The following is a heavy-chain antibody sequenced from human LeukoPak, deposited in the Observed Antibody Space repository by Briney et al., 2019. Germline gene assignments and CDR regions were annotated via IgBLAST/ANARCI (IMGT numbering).Heavy chain of an antibody. V-gene: IGHV4-61*02. D-gene: IGHD3-22*01. Sequence: KSSETPSLTCTVSGGSISSGSYYWSWIRQPAGKGLEWIGRIYTSGSTNYNPSLKSRVTISVDTSKNQFSLKLSSVTAADTAVYYCARRIVVLDAFDIWGQGTMVTVSS. J-gene: IGHJ3*02. CDR1: GGSISSGSYY. CDR2: IYTSGST. CDR3: ARRIVVLDAFDI.